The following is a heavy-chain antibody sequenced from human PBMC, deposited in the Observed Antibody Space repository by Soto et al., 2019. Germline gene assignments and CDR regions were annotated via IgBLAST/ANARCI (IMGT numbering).Heavy chain of an antibody. D-gene: IGHD1-1*01. V-gene: IGHV5-51*01. Sequence: GESLKISCKGSGYSFTSYWIGWVRPMPGKGLEWMGIIYPGDSDTRYSPSFQGQVTISADRSISTAYLQWSSLKASDTAMYYCARPAWNMRPSDGNHSGINVWGQGPTGTGAS. CDR3: ARPAWNMRPSDGNHSGINV. J-gene: IGHJ6*02. CDR1: GYSFTSYW. CDR2: IYPGDSDT.